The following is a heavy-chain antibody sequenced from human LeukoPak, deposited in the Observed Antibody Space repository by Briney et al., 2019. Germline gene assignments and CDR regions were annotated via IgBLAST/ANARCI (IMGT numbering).Heavy chain of an antibody. V-gene: IGHV1-8*03. Sequence: ASVKVSCKAPGYTFTSYDINWVRQATGQGLEWMGWMNPNSGNTGYAQKFQGRVAITRNTSISTAYMELSSLRSEDTAVYYCARGLAVVVPAAIHWFDPWGQGTLVTVSS. J-gene: IGHJ5*02. D-gene: IGHD2-2*01. CDR2: MNPNSGNT. CDR1: GYTFTSYD. CDR3: ARGLAVVVPAAIHWFDP.